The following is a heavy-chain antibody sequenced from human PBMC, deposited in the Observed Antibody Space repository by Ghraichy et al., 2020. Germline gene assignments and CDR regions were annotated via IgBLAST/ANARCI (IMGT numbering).Heavy chain of an antibody. D-gene: IGHD3-9*01. CDR1: EFTFSNYA. Sequence: GGSLRLSCVASEFTFSNYAMHWVRQAPGKALEWVAVISFDGSVKNYADSVKGRFTISRDNAQNTLDLQMNSLRAEDMAVYYCVRQRFYYVLTGYCDVFDIWGQGTRVTVAP. V-gene: IGHV3-30*04. CDR2: ISFDGSVK. J-gene: IGHJ3*02. CDR3: VRQRFYYVLTGYCDVFDI.